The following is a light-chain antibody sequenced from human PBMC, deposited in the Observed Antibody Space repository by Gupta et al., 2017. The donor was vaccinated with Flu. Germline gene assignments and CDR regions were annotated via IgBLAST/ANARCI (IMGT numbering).Light chain of an antibody. V-gene: IGLV3-1*01. CDR3: QAWDSSTVV. Sequence: SSELTQPPSVSVSPGQTASITCSGDKLGDKYACWYQQKPGQSPVLVIYQDSKRPSGSPERFSGSNSGNTATLTISGTQATDEADYYCQAWDSSTVVFGGGTKLTVL. CDR1: KLGDKY. J-gene: IGLJ2*01. CDR2: QDS.